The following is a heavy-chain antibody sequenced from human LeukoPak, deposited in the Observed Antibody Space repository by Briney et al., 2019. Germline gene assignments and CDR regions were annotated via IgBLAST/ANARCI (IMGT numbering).Heavy chain of an antibody. CDR3: ARAGSHWHYVY. CDR2: IKQDGSER. CDR1: GFTFSGFS. D-gene: IGHD3-10*01. V-gene: IGHV3-7*01. Sequence: PGRSLRLSCAASGFTFSGFSMSWVRQSPTKGLEWVANIKQDGSERYYVDSVKGRFTISRDNAQNSLSLQMNNLRVEDTAVYYCARAGSHWHYVYWGQGTVVTVSS. J-gene: IGHJ4*02.